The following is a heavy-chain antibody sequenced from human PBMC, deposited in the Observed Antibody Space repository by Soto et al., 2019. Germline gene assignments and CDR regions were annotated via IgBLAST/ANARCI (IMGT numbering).Heavy chain of an antibody. J-gene: IGHJ6*02. Sequence: ASVKVSCKASGYTFTSYAMHWVRQAPGQRLEWMGWINAGNGNTKYSQKFQGRVTITRDTSASTAYMELSSLRSEDTAVYYCASHSSGDSPVAYYYYGRDVWGQGTTDTVS. D-gene: IGHD4-17*01. V-gene: IGHV1-3*01. CDR1: GYTFTSYA. CDR2: INAGNGNT. CDR3: ASHSSGDSPVAYYYYGRDV.